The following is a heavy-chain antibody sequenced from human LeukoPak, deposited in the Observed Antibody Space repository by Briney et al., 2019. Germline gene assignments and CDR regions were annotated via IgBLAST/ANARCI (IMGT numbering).Heavy chain of an antibody. CDR3: TTATSY. CDR2: IKSKTYGGTT. CDR1: GFTFSDAL. Sequence: GGSLRLSCAASGFTFSDALMSWVRQAPGKGLEWVGRIKSKTYGGTTDYPAPVKGRFTISRDDSKNTVYLQMNSLKTEDTAVYYCTTATSYWGQGSLVTVSS. J-gene: IGHJ4*02. V-gene: IGHV3-15*01.